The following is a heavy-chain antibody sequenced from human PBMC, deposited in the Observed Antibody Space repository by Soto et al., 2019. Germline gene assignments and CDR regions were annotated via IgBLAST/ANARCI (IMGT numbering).Heavy chain of an antibody. CDR2: VKSKTDGATT. Sequence: SVSDASMNWVRQAPGKGLEWVGRVKSKTDGATTDYGAPVKGRFTISRDDSKNTLYLQMNSLKTEDTAMYYCTTDVGDSWGQGTLVTVSS. D-gene: IGHD2-15*01. J-gene: IGHJ4*02. V-gene: IGHV3-15*07. CDR1: SVSDAS. CDR3: TTDVGDS.